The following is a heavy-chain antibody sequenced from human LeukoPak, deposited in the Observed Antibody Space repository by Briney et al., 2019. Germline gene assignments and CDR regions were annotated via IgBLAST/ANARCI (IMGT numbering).Heavy chain of an antibody. CDR3: ARVVTDVDTAMMDY. Sequence: PGRSLRLSCAASGFTFSSYGMHWVRQAPGKGLEWVAVIWYDGSNKYYADSVKGRFTISRDNSKNTLYLQMNSLRAEDTAVYYCARVVTDVDTAMMDYWGQGTLVTVSS. CDR2: IWYDGSNK. J-gene: IGHJ4*02. V-gene: IGHV3-33*01. CDR1: GFTFSSYG. D-gene: IGHD5-18*01.